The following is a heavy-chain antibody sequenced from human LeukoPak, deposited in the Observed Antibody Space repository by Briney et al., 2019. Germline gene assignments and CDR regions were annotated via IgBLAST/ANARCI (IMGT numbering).Heavy chain of an antibody. J-gene: IGHJ4*02. V-gene: IGHV3-33*06. CDR2: IWYDGSYK. Sequence: GSLRLSCAASGFTFSSYAMHWVRQAPGKGLEWVAIIWYDGSYKYYADSVKGRFTISRDNSKNTVYLQMNSLISEDTAVYYCVKDHHTGNFESDYWGQGTLVTVSS. CDR3: VKDHHTGNFESDY. D-gene: IGHD5-18*01. CDR1: GFTFSSYA.